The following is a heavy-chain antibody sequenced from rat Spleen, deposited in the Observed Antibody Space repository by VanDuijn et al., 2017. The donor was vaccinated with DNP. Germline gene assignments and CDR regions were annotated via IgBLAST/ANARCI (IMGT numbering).Heavy chain of an antibody. D-gene: IGHD1-4*01. Sequence: EVQLVESGGGLVQPGRSLKLSCAVSGITFSDHNMAWVRQAPKKSLEWVATISSDGSDTYYRDSMKGRFTISRDNAKSTLYLQMDSLRSEDTATYYCAGRPPPTRGPFDYWGQGVTVTVSS. J-gene: IGHJ2*01. CDR1: GITFSDHN. V-gene: IGHV5-7*01. CDR2: ISSDGSDT. CDR3: AGRPPPTRGPFDY.